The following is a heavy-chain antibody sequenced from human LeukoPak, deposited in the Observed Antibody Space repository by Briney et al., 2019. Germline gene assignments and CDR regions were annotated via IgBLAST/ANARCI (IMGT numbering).Heavy chain of an antibody. CDR1: GGSISSPIYF. CDR3: ARAIYSSGWFFDY. Sequence: SETLSLTCTVSGGSISSPIYFWGWIRQPPGKGLEWIGSFYQSGNTYYNPSLESRLSVSADTSRNKISLKINSVTATDTAVYYCARAIYSSGWFFDYWGRGTLVTVAS. J-gene: IGHJ4*02. CDR2: FYQSGNT. D-gene: IGHD6-19*01. V-gene: IGHV4-39*01.